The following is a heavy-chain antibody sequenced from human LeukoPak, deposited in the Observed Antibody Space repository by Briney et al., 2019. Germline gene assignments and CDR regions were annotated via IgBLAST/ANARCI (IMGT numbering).Heavy chain of an antibody. CDR1: GGSFSGYY. V-gene: IGHV4-34*01. Sequence: PSETLSLTCAVYGGSFSGYYWSWIRQPPGKGLEWIGEINHSGSTNYNPSLKSRVTISVDTSKNQFSLKLSSVTAADTAVYYCARGKGRYSYGYAPAFDIWGQGTMVTVSS. CDR2: INHSGST. J-gene: IGHJ3*02. CDR3: ARGKGRYSYGYAPAFDI. D-gene: IGHD5-18*01.